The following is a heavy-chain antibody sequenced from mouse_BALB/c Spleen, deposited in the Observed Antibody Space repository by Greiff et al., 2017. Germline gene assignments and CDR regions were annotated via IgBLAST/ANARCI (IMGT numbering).Heavy chain of an antibody. D-gene: IGHD2-2*01. CDR2: INPSNGRT. V-gene: IGHV1S81*02. CDR1: GYTFSSYW. Sequence: QVQLQQPGAELVKPGASVKLSCKASGYTFSSYWMHWVKQRPGQGLEWIGEINPSNGRTNYNEKFKSKATLTVDKSSSTAYMQLSSLTSEDSAVYSCASGYDVGYAMDDWGQGTSVTVSS. J-gene: IGHJ4*01. CDR3: ASGYDVGYAMDD.